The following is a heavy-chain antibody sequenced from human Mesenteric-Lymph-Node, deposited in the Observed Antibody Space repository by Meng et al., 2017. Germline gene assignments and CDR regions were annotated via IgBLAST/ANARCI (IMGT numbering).Heavy chain of an antibody. D-gene: IGHD3-22*01. V-gene: IGHV1-18*01. CDR2: ISGHNGNT. CDR1: DYIYTSYG. CDR3: ARVTMIGYFDY. Sequence: QGQLVQSGPEVKKFGASVQVSCKASDYIYTSYGLSWVRQAPGQGLEWMGWISGHNGNTKYAQQFQGRVTMTTDTSTSTAYMELRSLRADDTAVYYCARVTMIGYFDYWGQGTLVTVSS. J-gene: IGHJ4*01.